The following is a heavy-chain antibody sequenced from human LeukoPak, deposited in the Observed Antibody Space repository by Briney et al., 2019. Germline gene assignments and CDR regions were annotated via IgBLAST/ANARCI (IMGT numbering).Heavy chain of an antibody. J-gene: IGHJ4*02. V-gene: IGHV3-74*01. CDR1: GFTFTNHW. CDR2: IRPDGRET. Sequence: GGSLRLSCAAPGFTFTNHWMHWVRQAPGKGLVWVSRIRPDGRETNHADSVKGRFTISRDNAKNTLYLQMNSLGAEDTAVYYCGRDAVSGSGSVDYWGQGVLVTVSS. D-gene: IGHD3-10*01. CDR3: GRDAVSGSGSVDY.